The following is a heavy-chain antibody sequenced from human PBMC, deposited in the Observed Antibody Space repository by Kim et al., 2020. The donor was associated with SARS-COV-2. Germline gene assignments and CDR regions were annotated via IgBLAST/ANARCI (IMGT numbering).Heavy chain of an antibody. CDR2: IIPIFGTA. V-gene: IGHV1-69*13. J-gene: IGHJ5*02. CDR1: GGTFSSYA. Sequence: SVKVSCKASGGTFSSYAISWVRQAPGQGLEWMGGIIPIFGTANYAQKFQGRVTITADESTSTAYMELSSLRSEDTAVYYCAMPLGYCSGGSCPFWFDPWGQGTLVTVSS. D-gene: IGHD2-15*01. CDR3: AMPLGYCSGGSCPFWFDP.